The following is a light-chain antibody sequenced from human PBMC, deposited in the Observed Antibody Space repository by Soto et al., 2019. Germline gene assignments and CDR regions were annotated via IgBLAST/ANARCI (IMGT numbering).Light chain of an antibody. CDR2: GVS. Sequence: EIVLTQSPGTLSLSAGDGVSLSCRASQTVPNNYLAWYQQKPDQAPRLLIFGVSNRATGIPDRFGGSGSGTDFTLSISRLEPEDFAVYYCQQYGASPLTFGGGARLEVK. CDR3: QQYGASPLT. CDR1: QTVPNNY. V-gene: IGKV3-20*01. J-gene: IGKJ4*01.